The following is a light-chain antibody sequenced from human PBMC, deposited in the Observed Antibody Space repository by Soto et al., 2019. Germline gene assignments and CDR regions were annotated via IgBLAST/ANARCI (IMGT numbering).Light chain of an antibody. CDR3: QQRYRWLRT. J-gene: IGKJ2*01. CDR2: EAS. V-gene: IGKV3-11*01. CDR1: QSVSNY. Sequence: EIVLTQSPATLSLSPGERAILSCRASQSVSNYIAWYQQKPGQAPRLLMYEASKRATGIPARFSGSGSGTDFTLPISRLEPEDFAVYYCQQRYRWLRTFGQGTKLEIK.